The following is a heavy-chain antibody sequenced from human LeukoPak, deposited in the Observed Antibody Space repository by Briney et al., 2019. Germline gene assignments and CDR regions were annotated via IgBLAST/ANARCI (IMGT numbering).Heavy chain of an antibody. D-gene: IGHD3-22*01. CDR1: GFTFSSYS. V-gene: IGHV3-21*01. J-gene: IGHJ4*02. CDR2: ISSSSSYI. CDR3: ARDTRTYYYDSSGYLDY. Sequence: PGGSLRLTCAASGFTFSSYSMNWVRQAPGKGLEWVSSISSSSSYIYYADSVKGRFTISRDNAKNSLYLQMNSLRAEDTAVYYCARDTRTYYYDSSGYLDYWGQGTLVTVSS.